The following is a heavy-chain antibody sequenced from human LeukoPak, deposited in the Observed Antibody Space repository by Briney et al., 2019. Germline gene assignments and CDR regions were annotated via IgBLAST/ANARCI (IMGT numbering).Heavy chain of an antibody. V-gene: IGHV4-34*01. J-gene: IGHJ5*02. CDR1: GGSFSGYY. Sequence: SETLSLTCAVYGGSFSGYYWSWIRQPPGKGLEWIGEINHSGSINYNPSLKSRVAISVDTSKNQFSLRLSFVTAADTAVYYCATEVVGIAAAVQRNWFDPWGQGTLVTVSS. D-gene: IGHD6-13*01. CDR3: ATEVVGIAAAVQRNWFDP. CDR2: INHSGSI.